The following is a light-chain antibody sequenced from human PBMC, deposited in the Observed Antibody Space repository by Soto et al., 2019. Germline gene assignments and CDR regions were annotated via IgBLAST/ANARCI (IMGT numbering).Light chain of an antibody. V-gene: IGLV2-14*01. CDR3: SSYTTSNTLL. J-gene: IGLJ2*01. CDR1: SGDIGGYNY. CDR2: DVS. Sequence: QSAVTQPASVSGSPGQSITISCTGTSGDIGGYNYVSWYQQHPGKAPKLMIYDVSDRPSGVSNRISGSKSGNTASLTISGLRAEDEADYYCSSYTTSNTLLFGGGTKVTVL.